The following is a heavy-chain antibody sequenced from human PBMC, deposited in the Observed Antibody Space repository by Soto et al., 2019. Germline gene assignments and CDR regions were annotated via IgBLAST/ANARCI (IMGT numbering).Heavy chain of an antibody. V-gene: IGHV1-2*06. CDR2: INPNTYAT. D-gene: IGHD1-1*01. Sequence: QVQLVQSGAEVKKPGDSVKVSCKASGYTFTDYYIHWVRQAPGQGLQWMGRINPNTYATGYAQKLQGRVTLTRDTSNSTVYMDLSSLKSDDTAVYYCARTTFRVHPNYFDFWGQGTLVTVSS. CDR1: GYTFTDYY. J-gene: IGHJ4*02. CDR3: ARTTFRVHPNYFDF.